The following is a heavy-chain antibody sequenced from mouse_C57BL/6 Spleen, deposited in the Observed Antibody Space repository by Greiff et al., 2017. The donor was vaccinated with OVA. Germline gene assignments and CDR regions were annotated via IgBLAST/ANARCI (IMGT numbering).Heavy chain of an antibody. V-gene: IGHV7-1*01. Sequence: EVKLMESGGGLVQSGRSLRLSCATSGFTFSDFYMEWVRQAPGKGLEWIAASRNKANDYTTEYSASVKGRFIVSRDTSQSILYLQMNALRAEDTAIYYCARDAAGLDYWGQGTTLTVSS. CDR1: GFTFSDFY. CDR2: SRNKANDYTT. J-gene: IGHJ2*01. CDR3: ARDAAGLDY. D-gene: IGHD3-3*01.